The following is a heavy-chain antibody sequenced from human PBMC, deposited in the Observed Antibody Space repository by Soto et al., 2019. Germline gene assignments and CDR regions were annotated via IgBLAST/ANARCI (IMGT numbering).Heavy chain of an antibody. D-gene: IGHD3-22*01. CDR3: ATWGNYYETGALAY. CDR1: GASFSSYA. Sequence: QVQLVQSVAEVKKPGSSVKVSCKASGASFSSYAISWVRQAPGHGLEWMGRIIPIFGTPNSAQRVEGRVTITADESTSTANMELSSLRSDDTAVYYCATWGNYYETGALAYWGQGTLVTVSS. CDR2: IIPIFGTP. J-gene: IGHJ4*02. V-gene: IGHV1-69*01.